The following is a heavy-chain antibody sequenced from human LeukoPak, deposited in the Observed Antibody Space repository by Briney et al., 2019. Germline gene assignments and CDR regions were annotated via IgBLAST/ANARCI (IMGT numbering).Heavy chain of an antibody. Sequence: SETLSLTCTVSGGSISSGSYYWSWIRQPAGKGLEWIGRIYTSGSTNYNPSLKSRVTISVDTSKNQFSLKLSSVTAADTAVYYCARYRYDAPSRILWGQGTLVTVSS. V-gene: IGHV4-61*02. D-gene: IGHD3-16*01. CDR2: IYTSGST. CDR3: ARYRYDAPSRIL. J-gene: IGHJ4*02. CDR1: GGSISSGSYY.